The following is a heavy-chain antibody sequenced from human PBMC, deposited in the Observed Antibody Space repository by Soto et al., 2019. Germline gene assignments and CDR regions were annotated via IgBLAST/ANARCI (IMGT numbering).Heavy chain of an antibody. CDR2: IYYSGST. J-gene: IGHJ6*03. CDR3: ARSLGYFSITSCYNVSHTYYYYYYMDF. V-gene: IGHV4-59*08. CDR1: GGSISSCY. Sequence: SETLSLTCTVSGGSISSCYWSWIRQPPGKGLEWIGYIYYSGSTNYNPSLKSRVTISVDTSKNQFSLKLSSVTAADTAVYYCARSLGYFSITSCYNVSHTYYYYYYMDFWGKGTTVTVSS. D-gene: IGHD2-2*02.